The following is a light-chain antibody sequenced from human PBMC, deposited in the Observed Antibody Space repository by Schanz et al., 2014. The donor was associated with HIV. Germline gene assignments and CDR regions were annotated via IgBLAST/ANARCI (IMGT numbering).Light chain of an antibody. CDR2: VNH. CDR3: GTWDSGRGAVV. V-gene: IGLV1-51*01. CDR1: AFNIGQNY. Sequence: QSVLTQPPSMSAAPGQRVTISCAGSAFNIGQNYVSWFQQFPGTAPKLLIYVNHQRPSDIPDRFSGSKTGTSATLAIVGLQTGDEADYYCGTWDSGRGAVVFGGGTKLTVL. J-gene: IGLJ2*01.